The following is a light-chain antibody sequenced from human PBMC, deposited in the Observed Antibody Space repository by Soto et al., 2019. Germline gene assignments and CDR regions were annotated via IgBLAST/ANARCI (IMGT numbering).Light chain of an antibody. CDR3: SSYAGSNII. Sequence: QSVLTQPPSASGSPGQSVTISCTGTSSDVGDYNYVSWYQQYPGKAPKLMIYEVNKRPSGVPDRFSGSKSGNTASLTVSGLQAEDEADYYCSSYAGSNIIFGGGTKVTVL. V-gene: IGLV2-8*01. J-gene: IGLJ2*01. CDR2: EVN. CDR1: SSDVGDYNY.